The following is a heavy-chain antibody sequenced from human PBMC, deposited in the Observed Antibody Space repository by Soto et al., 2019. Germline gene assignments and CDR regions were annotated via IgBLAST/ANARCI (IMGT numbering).Heavy chain of an antibody. J-gene: IGHJ4*02. Sequence: QVQLVASGGDLVKRGGSLRLSCAASGYTFSDYYMSWIRQAPGTGLEWISYIDTRSTKIYYADSVTGRFTISRDNAKNSLYLEMNSLRDEDTAVYYCASHYDMWSGYLSPVDYWGQGTLVTVSS. CDR3: ASHYDMWSGYLSPVDY. V-gene: IGHV3-11*01. D-gene: IGHD3-3*01. CDR2: IDTRSTKI. CDR1: GYTFSDYY.